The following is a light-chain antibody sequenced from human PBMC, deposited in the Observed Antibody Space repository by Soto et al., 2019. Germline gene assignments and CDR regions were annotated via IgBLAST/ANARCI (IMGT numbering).Light chain of an antibody. V-gene: IGLV2-8*01. CDR1: SSDAGGYNY. CDR3: SSYAGSNNFVV. J-gene: IGLJ2*01. CDR2: EVS. Sequence: QSVLTQPPSASGSPGQSVTLSCTGTSSDAGGYNYVSWYQQHPGKAPKHMIYEVSKRSSGVPDRFSGSKSGNTASLTVSGLQAEDEADYYCSSYAGSNNFVVFGGGTKLTVL.